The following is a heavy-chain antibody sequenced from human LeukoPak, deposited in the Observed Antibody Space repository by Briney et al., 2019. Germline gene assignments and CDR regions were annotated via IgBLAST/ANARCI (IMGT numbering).Heavy chain of an antibody. V-gene: IGHV4-59*08. D-gene: IGHD3-22*01. CDR1: GGSISSYY. CDR2: IFYSGST. J-gene: IGHJ4*02. CDR3: ARHYDSSAYWYYFGY. Sequence: SQTLSLTRTVSGGSISSYYCSWIRQPPGKGLEWILSIFYSGSTDSNPSLKGRVTISVDASKNQFSLKLSSVTAADTPMYFCARHYDSSAYWYYFGYWGQGTLVTVSS.